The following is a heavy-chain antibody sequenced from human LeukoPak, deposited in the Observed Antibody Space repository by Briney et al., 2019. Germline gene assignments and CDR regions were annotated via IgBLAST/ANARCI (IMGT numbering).Heavy chain of an antibody. J-gene: IGHJ6*02. CDR2: ISWNSGSI. CDR1: GFTFDDYA. Sequence: PGGSLRLSCAASGFTFDDYAMHWVRQAPGKGLEWVSGISWNSGSIGYADSVKGRFTISRDNAKNSLYLQMNSLRAEDTAVYYCARGPGMDVWGQGTTVTVSS. V-gene: IGHV3-9*01. CDR3: ARGPGMDV.